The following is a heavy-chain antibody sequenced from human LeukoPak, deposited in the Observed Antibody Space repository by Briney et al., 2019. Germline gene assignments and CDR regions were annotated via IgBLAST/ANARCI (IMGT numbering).Heavy chain of an antibody. V-gene: IGHV1-46*01. CDR3: ARVPVDDSSGYYSFDY. CDR2: INPSGGST. J-gene: IGHJ4*02. Sequence: ASVKVSCKASGYTFTSYYMHWVRQAPGQGLEWMGIINPSGGSTSYAQKFQGRVTMTRDTSTSTVYMELSSLRSEDTAVYYCARVPVDDSSGYYSFDYWGQGTLVTVSS. D-gene: IGHD3-22*01. CDR1: GYTFTSYY.